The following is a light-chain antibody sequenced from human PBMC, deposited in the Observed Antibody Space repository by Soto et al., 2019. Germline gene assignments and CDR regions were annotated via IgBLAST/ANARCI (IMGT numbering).Light chain of an antibody. J-gene: IGKJ1*01. CDR3: LQHNSYPQT. Sequence: DIQLTQSPASLSASVGDRVTITCRASQGIRDSLGWYQQKPGKAPKRLIYAASSLKSGVPSRFSGSGSGTEFTLTISSLQPEDFATYYCLQHNSYPQTFGQGTQVEIK. V-gene: IGKV1-17*01. CDR1: QGIRDS. CDR2: AAS.